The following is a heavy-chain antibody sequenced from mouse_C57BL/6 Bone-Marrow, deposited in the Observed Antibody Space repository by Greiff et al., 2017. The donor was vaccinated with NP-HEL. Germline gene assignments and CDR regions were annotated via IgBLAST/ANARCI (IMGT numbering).Heavy chain of an antibody. Sequence: VKLMESGPELVKPGASVKISCKASGYAFSSSWMNWVKQRPGKGLEWIGRIYPGDGDTNYNGKFKGKATLTADKSSSTAYMQLSSLTSEDSAVYFCARRRVLLRWRGYFDVWGTGTTVTVSS. CDR2: IYPGDGDT. V-gene: IGHV1-82*01. D-gene: IGHD1-1*01. J-gene: IGHJ1*03. CDR1: GYAFSSSW. CDR3: ARRRVLLRWRGYFDV.